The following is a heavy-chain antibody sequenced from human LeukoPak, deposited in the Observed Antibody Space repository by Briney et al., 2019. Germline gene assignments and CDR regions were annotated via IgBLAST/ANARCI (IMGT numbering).Heavy chain of an antibody. CDR2: IWYDGSNK. J-gene: IGHJ4*02. CDR3: AKEGGIVGATTNPYYFDY. D-gene: IGHD1-26*01. V-gene: IGHV3-33*06. CDR1: GFTFSSYG. Sequence: PGVSLRLSCAASGFTFSSYGMHWVRQAPGKGLEWVAVIWYDGSNKYYADSVKGRFTISRDNSKNTLYLQMNSLRAEDTAVYYCAKEGGIVGATTNPYYFDYWGQGTLVTVSS.